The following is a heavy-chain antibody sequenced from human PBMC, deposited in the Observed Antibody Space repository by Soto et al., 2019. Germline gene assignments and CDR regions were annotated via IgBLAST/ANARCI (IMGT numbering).Heavy chain of an antibody. CDR3: ARVRGTMVRGVIKTIYYYYGMDV. V-gene: IGHV3-72*01. CDR1: GFTFSDHY. CDR2: TRNKANSYTT. Sequence: PGGSLRLSCAASGFTFSDHYMDWVSQAPGKGLEWVGRTRNKANSYTTEYAASVKGRFTISRDDSKNSLYLQMNSLKTEDTAVYYCARVRGTMVRGVIKTIYYYYGMDVWGQGT. J-gene: IGHJ6*02. D-gene: IGHD3-10*01.